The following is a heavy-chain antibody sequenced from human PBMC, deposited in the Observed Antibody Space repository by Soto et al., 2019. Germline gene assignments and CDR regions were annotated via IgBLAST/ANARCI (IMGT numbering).Heavy chain of an antibody. Sequence: QVQLVESGGGVVQPGRSLRLSCVASGSNLRSYGMHWFRQAPGKGPEWVAVIWYDGSNEKYADSVKGRFTISRDDSRNTLYLQMNSLRAEDTAVYYCARVYANWEWELPGFWGQGTRVTVSS. D-gene: IGHD7-27*01. V-gene: IGHV3-33*01. CDR1: GSNLRSYG. J-gene: IGHJ4*02. CDR3: ARVYANWEWELPGF. CDR2: IWYDGSNE.